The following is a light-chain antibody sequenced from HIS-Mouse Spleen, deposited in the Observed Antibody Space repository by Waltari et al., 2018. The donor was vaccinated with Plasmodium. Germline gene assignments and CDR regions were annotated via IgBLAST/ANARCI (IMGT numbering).Light chain of an antibody. J-gene: IGLJ2*01. CDR2: SNN. CDR1: RSNIGSNT. CDR3: AAWDDSLNGVV. Sequence: QSVLTQPPSASGTPGPRVTLSCSGSRSNIGSNTVNWYQQLPGTAPKLLIYSNNQRPSGVPDRFSGSKSGTSASLAISGLQSEDEADYYCAAWDDSLNGVVFGGGTKLTVL. V-gene: IGLV1-44*01.